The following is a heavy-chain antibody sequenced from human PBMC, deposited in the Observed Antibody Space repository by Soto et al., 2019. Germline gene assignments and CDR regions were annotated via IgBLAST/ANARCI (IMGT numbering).Heavy chain of an antibody. D-gene: IGHD1-1*01. J-gene: IGHJ3*02. V-gene: IGHV4-34*01. CDR3: ARVERGTATTVVDAFDI. CDR1: GGFVTSGSYY. Sequence: QVQLQQWGAGLLKPSETLSLTCAVYGGFVTSGSYYWSWIRQPPGKGLEWIGEMSHSGGTHFNPSHKSRGTISVDTSKNQFTLKMSSGTAADTALYYCARVERGTATTVVDAFDIWGPGTMVTVSS. CDR2: MSHSGGT.